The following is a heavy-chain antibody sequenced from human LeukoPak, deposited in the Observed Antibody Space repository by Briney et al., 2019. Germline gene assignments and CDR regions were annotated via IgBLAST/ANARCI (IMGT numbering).Heavy chain of an antibody. Sequence: GGSLRLSCAASGFTFSSYGMHWVRQAPGKGLEWVAVISYDGSNKYYADSVKGRFTISRDNSKNTLYLQMNSLRAEDTAVYYCARATGWLFRNYGMDVWGQGTTVTVSS. CDR3: ARATGWLFRNYGMDV. CDR2: ISYDGSNK. J-gene: IGHJ6*02. CDR1: GFTFSSYG. D-gene: IGHD3-22*01. V-gene: IGHV3-30*03.